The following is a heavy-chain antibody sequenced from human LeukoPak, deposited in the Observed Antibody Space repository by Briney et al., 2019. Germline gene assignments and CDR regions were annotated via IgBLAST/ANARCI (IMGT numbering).Heavy chain of an antibody. CDR2: ISYDGSKK. V-gene: IGHV3-30*18. D-gene: IGHD3-22*01. Sequence: GGSLRLSCATSGFTFNRHGLHWVRQAPGKGLEWVAVISYDGSKKYYADSVKGRFTISRDTSKNTLYLQMNSLRAEDTAVYYCAKDRAYYYNTNAYYYVGLDFWGQGTLVTVSS. CDR3: AKDRAYYYNTNAYYYVGLDF. CDR1: GFTFNRHG. J-gene: IGHJ4*02.